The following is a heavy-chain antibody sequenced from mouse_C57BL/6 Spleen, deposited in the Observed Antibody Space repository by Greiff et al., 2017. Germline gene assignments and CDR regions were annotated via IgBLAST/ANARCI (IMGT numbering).Heavy chain of an antibody. CDR1: GYTFTSYW. D-gene: IGHD2-4*01. V-gene: IGHV1-50*01. CDR2: IDPSDSYT. Sequence: QVQLQQSGAELVKPGASVKLSCKASGYTFTSYWMQWVQQRPGQGLEWIGDIDPSDSYTNYNQKFKGRATLSVDTSASTAYMQLSSLTSEDSTVYYCARYDYDGGRRYFDVWGTGTTVTVSS. CDR3: ARYDYDGGRRYFDV. J-gene: IGHJ1*03.